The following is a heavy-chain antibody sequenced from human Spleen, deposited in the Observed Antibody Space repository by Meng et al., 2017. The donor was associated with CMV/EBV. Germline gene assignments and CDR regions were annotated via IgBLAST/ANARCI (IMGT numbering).Heavy chain of an antibody. CDR1: GYTFTGYY. Sequence: SVKVSCKASGYTFTGYYMHWVRQAPGQGLEWMGRIIPILGIANYAQKFQGRVTITADKSTSTAYMELSSLRSEDTAVYYCAFTRWLQSPIDYWGQGTLVTVSS. D-gene: IGHD5-24*01. V-gene: IGHV1-69*02. CDR2: IIPILGIA. CDR3: AFTRWLQSPIDY. J-gene: IGHJ4*02.